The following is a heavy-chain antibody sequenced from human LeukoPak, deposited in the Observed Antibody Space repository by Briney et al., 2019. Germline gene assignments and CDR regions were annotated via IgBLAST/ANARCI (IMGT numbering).Heavy chain of an antibody. V-gene: IGHV4-61*02. J-gene: IGHJ6*03. CDR1: GGSISSGSYY. CDR2: IYISGSA. Sequence: PSETLSLTCTVSGGSISSGSYYWSWIRQPAGKGLEWIGRIYISGSASYNPSLKSRVTFSVDTSKNQFSLKLTSVTAADTAVYYCARVYDFWSGYFYYYYMDVWGKGTTVTVSS. D-gene: IGHD3-3*01. CDR3: ARVYDFWSGYFYYYYMDV.